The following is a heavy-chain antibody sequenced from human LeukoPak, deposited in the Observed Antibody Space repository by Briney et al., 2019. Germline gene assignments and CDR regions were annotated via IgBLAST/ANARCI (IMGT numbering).Heavy chain of an antibody. CDR3: ARQIAAAGTPYDY. Sequence: SETLSLTCTVSGGSISSYYWSWIRQPPRKGLEWIGYIYYSGSTNYNPSLKSRVTISVDTSKNQFSLKLSPVTAADTAVYYCARQIAAAGTPYDYWGQGTLVTVSS. CDR1: GGSISSYY. V-gene: IGHV4-59*01. J-gene: IGHJ4*02. D-gene: IGHD6-13*01. CDR2: IYYSGST.